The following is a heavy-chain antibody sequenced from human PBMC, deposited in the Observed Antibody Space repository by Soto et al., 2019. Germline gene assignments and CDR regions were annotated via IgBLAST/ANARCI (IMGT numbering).Heavy chain of an antibody. CDR3: ARDLNLGLGDY. CDR2: ISVHNGNT. D-gene: IGHD7-27*01. J-gene: IGHJ4*02. CDR1: GYTFTSYG. V-gene: IGHV1-18*01. Sequence: QVQLVQSGAEVKKPGASVKVSCKASGYTFTSYGISWVRQAPGQGLEWMGWISVHNGNTKYAQKLQGRVTMTTDTTTSTASMEVRSLRSDATAVYYCARDLNLGLGDYWGQGTLVTVSS.